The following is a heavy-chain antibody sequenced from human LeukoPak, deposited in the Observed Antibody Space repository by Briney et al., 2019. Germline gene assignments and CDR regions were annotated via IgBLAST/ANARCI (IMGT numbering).Heavy chain of an antibody. CDR1: GGSLSSYY. CDR3: ARESGGAAAVFDY. Sequence: PSETLSLTCTVSGGSLSSYYWSWIRQPPGKGLEWIGYIYDSGNTNYNPSLKSRVTISVDTSKNQFSLKLSSVTAADTAVYYCARESGGAAAVFDYWGQGTLVTVSS. D-gene: IGHD6-25*01. J-gene: IGHJ4*02. CDR2: IYDSGNT. V-gene: IGHV4-59*01.